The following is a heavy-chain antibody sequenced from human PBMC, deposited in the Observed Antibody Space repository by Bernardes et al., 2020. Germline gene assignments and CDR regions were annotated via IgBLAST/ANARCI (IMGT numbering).Heavy chain of an antibody. D-gene: IGHD3-22*01. J-gene: IGHJ6*02. CDR1: GFTFSSYA. V-gene: IGHV3-30-3*01. CDR2: ISYDGSNK. CDR3: ARDLRYYYDSSGYYPYYYYYGMDV. Sequence: GGSLILSCAASGFTFSSYAMHWVRQAPGKGLEWVAVISYDGSNKYYADSVKGRFTISRDNSKNTLYLQMNSLRAEDTAVYYCARDLRYYYDSSGYYPYYYYYGMDVWGQGTTVTVSS.